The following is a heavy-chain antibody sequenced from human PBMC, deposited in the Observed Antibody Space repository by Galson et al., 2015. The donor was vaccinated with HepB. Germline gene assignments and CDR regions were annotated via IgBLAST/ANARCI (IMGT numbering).Heavy chain of an antibody. D-gene: IGHD2-21*02. CDR2: IGSGGRPI. Sequence: SLRLSCAASGFTFSYYEMNWVRQAPGKGLEWVSFIGSGGRPIYYADSVKGRFTISRDNAKNSLYLHMNSLRAEDTAVYYCARAGPRCGGDCYPPDYWGQGTLVTVSS. CDR1: GFTFSYYE. J-gene: IGHJ4*02. CDR3: ARAGPRCGGDCYPPDY. V-gene: IGHV3-48*03.